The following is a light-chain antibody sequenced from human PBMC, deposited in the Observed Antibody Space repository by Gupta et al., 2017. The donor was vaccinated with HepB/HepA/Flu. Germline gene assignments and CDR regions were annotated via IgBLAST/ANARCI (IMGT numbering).Light chain of an antibody. CDR2: GKN. CDR3: NSRDSSGNHVV. Sequence: SSELPQDPAVSVALGPTVRITCQGDSLRSYYASWYQQKPGQAPVLVIYGKNNRPSGIPERFSGSSSGNTASLTITGAQAEDEADYYCNSRDSSGNHVVFGGGTKLTVL. J-gene: IGLJ2*01. V-gene: IGLV3-19*01. CDR1: SLRSYY.